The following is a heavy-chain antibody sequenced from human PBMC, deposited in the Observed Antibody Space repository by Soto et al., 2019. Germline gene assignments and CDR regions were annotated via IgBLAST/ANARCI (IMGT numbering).Heavy chain of an antibody. CDR2: IYHSGST. D-gene: IGHD6-13*01. V-gene: IGHV4-30-2*01. J-gene: IGHJ3*02. Sequence: SETLSLTCAVSGGSISSGGYSWSWIRQPPGKGLEWIGYIYHSGSTYYNPSLKSRVTISVDRSKNQFSLKLSSVTAADTAVYYCARGIAAAGSGAAGDAFDIWGQGTMVTVSS. CDR3: ARGIAAAGSGAAGDAFDI. CDR1: GGSISSGGYS.